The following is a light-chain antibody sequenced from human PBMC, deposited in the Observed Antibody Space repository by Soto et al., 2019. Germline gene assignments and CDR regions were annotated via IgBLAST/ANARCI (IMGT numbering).Light chain of an antibody. CDR2: EIS. Sequence: QSVLTQPPSASGSPGQSVTISCTGISSDLNGYSFVSWYQQHPGKAPKLLIFEISKRPSGVPDGFSGTKSGNTASRTVSGLQAADKADYHCNSFAGGNAMFFGGGTKLTV. V-gene: IGLV2-8*01. CDR3: NSFAGGNAMF. J-gene: IGLJ2*01. CDR1: SSDLNGYSF.